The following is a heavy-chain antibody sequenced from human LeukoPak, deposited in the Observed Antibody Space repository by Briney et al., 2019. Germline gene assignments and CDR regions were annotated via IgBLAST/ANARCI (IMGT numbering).Heavy chain of an antibody. CDR3: AKDQGVIALAALDY. J-gene: IGHJ4*02. Sequence: PGGSLRLSCAASGFSFGSYVMSWVRQAPGKGLEWVSAISGSGGSTYYADSVKGRFTISRYNSKNTLYLQMNSLRAEDTAVYYCAKDQGVIALAALDYWGQGTLVTVSS. V-gene: IGHV3-23*01. CDR2: ISGSGGST. D-gene: IGHD6-25*01. CDR1: GFSFGSYV.